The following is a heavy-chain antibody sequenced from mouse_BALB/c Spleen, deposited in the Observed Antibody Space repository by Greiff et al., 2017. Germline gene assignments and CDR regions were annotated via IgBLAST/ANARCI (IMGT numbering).Heavy chain of an antibody. V-gene: IGHV1-7*01. D-gene: IGHD2-10*01. CDR2: INPSTGYT. J-gene: IGHJ3*01. CDR3: ARPAYYGNSAWFAY. Sequence: VQVVESGAELAKPGASVKMSCKASGYTFTSYWMHWVKQRPGQGLEWIGYINPSTGYTEYNQKFKDKATLTADKSSSTAYMQLSSLTSEDSAVYYCARPAYYGNSAWFAYWGQGTLVTVSA. CDR1: GYTFTSYW.